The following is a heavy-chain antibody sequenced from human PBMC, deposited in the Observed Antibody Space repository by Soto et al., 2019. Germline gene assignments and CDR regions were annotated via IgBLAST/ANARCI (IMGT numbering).Heavy chain of an antibody. J-gene: IGHJ3*02. CDR1: GGSISSYY. V-gene: IGHV4-59*01. CDR2: IYYSGST. Sequence: PSETLSLTCTVSGGSISSYYWSWIRQPPGKGLEWIGYIYYSGSTNYNPSLKSRVTISVDTSKNQFSLKLSSVTAADTAVYYCARALILTGYYIHDAFDIWGQGNPGHRLL. CDR3: ARALILTGYYIHDAFDI. D-gene: IGHD3-9*01.